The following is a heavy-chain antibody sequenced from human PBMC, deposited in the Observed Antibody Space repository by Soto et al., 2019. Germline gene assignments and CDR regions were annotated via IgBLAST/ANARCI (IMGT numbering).Heavy chain of an antibody. CDR3: ARADYGDYIPFDGYYYYGMDV. D-gene: IGHD4-17*01. J-gene: IGHJ6*02. Sequence: AGGSLRLSCAASGFTFSSYAMHWVRQAPGKGLEWVAVISYDGSNKYYADSVKGRFTISRDNSKNTLYLQMNSLRAEDTAVYYCARADYGDYIPFDGYYYYGMDVWGQGTTVTVSS. CDR2: ISYDGSNK. CDR1: GFTFSSYA. V-gene: IGHV3-30-3*01.